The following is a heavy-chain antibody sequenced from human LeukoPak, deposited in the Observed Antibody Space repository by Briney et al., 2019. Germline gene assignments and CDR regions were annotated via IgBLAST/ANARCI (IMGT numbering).Heavy chain of an antibody. Sequence: PSETLSLTCTVSGGSISSSSYYWGWIRQPPGKGLEWIGSIYYSGSTYYNPSLKSRVTISVDTSKNQFSLKLSSVTAADTAVYYCASRGTYYYGSGSYYFDYWGQGTLVTVSS. D-gene: IGHD3-10*01. CDR1: GGSISSSSYY. CDR2: IYYSGST. J-gene: IGHJ4*02. CDR3: ASRGTYYYGSGSYYFDY. V-gene: IGHV4-39*01.